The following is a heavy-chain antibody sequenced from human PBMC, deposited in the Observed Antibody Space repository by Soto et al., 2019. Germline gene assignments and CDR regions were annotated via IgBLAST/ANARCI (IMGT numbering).Heavy chain of an antibody. V-gene: IGHV4-59*01. Sequence: SETLSLTCTVSGGSISSYYWSWIRQPPGKGLEWIGYIYYSGSTNYNPSLKSRVTISVDTSKNQFSLKLSSVTAADTAVYYCARDSRYYYGMDVWGQGTTVTVSS. CDR3: ARDSRYYYGMDV. CDR1: GGSISSYY. CDR2: IYYSGST. J-gene: IGHJ6*02.